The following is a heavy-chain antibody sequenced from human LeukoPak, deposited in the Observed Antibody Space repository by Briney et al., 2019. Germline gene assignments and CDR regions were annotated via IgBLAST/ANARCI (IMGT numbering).Heavy chain of an antibody. Sequence: GGSLRLSCAASGFTFSNYGMSWVRQAPGKGLEWVSTVGGGGGTTYYADSVKGRFTISRDNSKNTLYLQMNSLRAEDTAVYYCANLNPALAAVGRAFDIWGQGHWSPSLQ. CDR1: GFTFSNYG. V-gene: IGHV3-23*01. J-gene: IGHJ3*02. D-gene: IGHD6-19*01. CDR2: VGGGGGTT. CDR3: ANLNPALAAVGRAFDI.